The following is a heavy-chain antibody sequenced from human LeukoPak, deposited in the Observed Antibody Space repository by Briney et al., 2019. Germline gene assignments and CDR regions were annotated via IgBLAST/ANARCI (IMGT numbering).Heavy chain of an antibody. CDR1: GGTFSSYA. V-gene: IGHV1-69*01. CDR3: ARDLEVPAAIGYFDY. CDR2: IIPIFGTA. D-gene: IGHD2-2*02. J-gene: IGHJ4*02. Sequence: GASVKVSCKASGGTFSSYAISWVRQAPGQGLEWMGGIIPIFGTANYAQKFQGRVTITADESTSTAYMELSSLRSEDTAVYYCARDLEVPAAIGYFDYWGQGTLVTVSS.